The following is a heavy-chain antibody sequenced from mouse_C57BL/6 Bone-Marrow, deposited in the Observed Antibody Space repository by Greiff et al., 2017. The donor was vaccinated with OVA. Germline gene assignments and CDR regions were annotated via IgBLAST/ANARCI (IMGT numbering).Heavy chain of an antibody. CDR2: IWSGGST. D-gene: IGHD1-1*01. CDR1: GFSLTSYG. J-gene: IGHJ1*03. Sequence: VQLQQSGPGLVQPSQSLSITCTVSGFSLTSYGVHWVRQSPGKGLEWLGVIWSGGSTDYNAAFISRLSISKDNSKSQVFFKMNSLQADDTAIYYCARKSYYGSSSWYFDVWGTGTTVTVSS. CDR3: ARKSYYGSSSWYFDV. V-gene: IGHV2-2*01.